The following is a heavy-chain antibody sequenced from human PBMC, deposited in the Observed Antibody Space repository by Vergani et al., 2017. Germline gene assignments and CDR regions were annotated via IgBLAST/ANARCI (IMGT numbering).Heavy chain of an antibody. V-gene: IGHV3-48*03. D-gene: IGHD3-3*01. CDR1: GFTFSSYE. Sequence: EVQLVESGGGLVQPGGSLRLSCAASGFTFSSYEMNWVRQAPGKGLEWVSYISSSGSTIYYADSVKGRFTISRDNAKNSLYLQMNSLRAADTAVYYCARLSGDFWSGYHFDYWGQGTLVTVSS. CDR3: ARLSGDFWSGYHFDY. CDR2: ISSSGSTI. J-gene: IGHJ4*02.